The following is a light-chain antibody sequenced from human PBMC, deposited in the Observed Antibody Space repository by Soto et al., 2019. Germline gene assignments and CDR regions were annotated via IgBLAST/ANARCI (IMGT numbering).Light chain of an antibody. CDR2: EVS. V-gene: IGLV2-14*01. CDR3: SSHTLSSALQV. J-gene: IGLJ1*01. Sequence: QSALTQPASVSGSPGQSITISCTGTSSDVGDFDCVSWYQQHPGKAPKLMIYEVSDRPSGVSNRFSGSKSGDTASLTISGLQAEDEADYYCSSHTLSSALQVFGTGTKLTVL. CDR1: SSDVGDFDC.